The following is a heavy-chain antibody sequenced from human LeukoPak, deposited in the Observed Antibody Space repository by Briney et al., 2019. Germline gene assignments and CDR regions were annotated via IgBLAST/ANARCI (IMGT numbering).Heavy chain of an antibody. CDR1: GFTFSSYE. J-gene: IGHJ4*02. V-gene: IGHV3-48*03. CDR2: ISSSGSTI. D-gene: IGHD3-10*01. CDR3: ARHYMGSLYNHGLDY. Sequence: GGSLRLSCAASGFTFSSYEMNWVRQAPGKGLEWVSYISSSGSTIYYADSVKGRFIISRDNAKNSLYLQMNSLRAEDTAVYYCARHYMGSLYNHGLDYWGQGTLVTVSP.